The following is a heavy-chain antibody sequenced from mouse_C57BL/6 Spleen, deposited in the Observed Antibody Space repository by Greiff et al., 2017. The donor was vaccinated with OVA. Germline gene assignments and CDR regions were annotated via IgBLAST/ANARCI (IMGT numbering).Heavy chain of an antibody. CDR1: GFTFSDYG. J-gene: IGHJ4*01. Sequence: EVQVVESGGGLVKPGGSLKLSCAASGFTFSDYGMHWVRQAPEKGLEWVAYISSGSSTIYYADTVKGRFTISRDNAKNTLFLQMTSLRSEDTAMYYCATYDYGAMDYWGQGTSVTVSS. CDR3: ATYDYGAMDY. CDR2: ISSGSSTI. V-gene: IGHV5-17*01.